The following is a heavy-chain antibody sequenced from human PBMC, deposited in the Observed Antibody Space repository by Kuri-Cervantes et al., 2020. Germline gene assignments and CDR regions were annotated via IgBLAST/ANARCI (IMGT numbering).Heavy chain of an antibody. V-gene: IGHV4-34*01. J-gene: IGHJ4*02. CDR3: ARGLGIGRPIYYFDY. Sequence: GSLRLSCAVYGGSFSGYYWSWIRQPPGKGLEWIGSIYYSGSTYYNPSLKSRVTISVDTSKNQFSLKLSSVTAADTAVYYCARGLGIGRPIYYFDYWGQGTLVTVSS. D-gene: IGHD7-27*01. CDR1: GGSFSGYY. CDR2: IYYSGST.